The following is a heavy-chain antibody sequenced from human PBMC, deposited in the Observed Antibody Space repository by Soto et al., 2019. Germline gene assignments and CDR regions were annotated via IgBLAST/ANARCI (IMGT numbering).Heavy chain of an antibody. CDR2: ISSSGSTI. CDR3: ARVSCSSTSGPLYYYYMDV. D-gene: IGHD2-2*01. Sequence: QVQLVESGGGLVKPGGSLRLSCAASGFTFSDYYMSWIRQAPGKGLEWVSYISSSGSTIYYADSVKGRVTISRDNAKNSRYRQMNSLRAEDTAVYYCARVSCSSTSGPLYYYYMDVWGKGTTVTVSS. V-gene: IGHV3-11*01. CDR1: GFTFSDYY. J-gene: IGHJ6*03.